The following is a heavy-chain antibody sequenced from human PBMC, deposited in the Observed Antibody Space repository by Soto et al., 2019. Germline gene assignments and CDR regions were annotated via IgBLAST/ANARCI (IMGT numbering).Heavy chain of an antibody. J-gene: IGHJ4*02. CDR2: ISAYNGNT. Sequence: GASVKVSCKASGYTFTSYGISWVRQAPGQGLEWMGWISAYNGNTNYAQKLQGRVTMTTDTSTSTAYMELRSLRSDDTAVYYYARDLPLNDYDAPATDPRFDYWGQGTLVTVSS. CDR3: ARDLPLNDYDAPATDPRFDY. V-gene: IGHV1-18*04. D-gene: IGHD4-17*01. CDR1: GYTFTSYG.